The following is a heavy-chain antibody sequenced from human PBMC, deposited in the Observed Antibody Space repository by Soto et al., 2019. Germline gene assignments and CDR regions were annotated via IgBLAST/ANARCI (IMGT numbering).Heavy chain of an antibody. CDR1: GYTFTGYG. CDR2: ISDHNGNT. J-gene: IGHJ4*02. V-gene: IGHV1-18*01. CDR3: ARPSSGYGDDGLPLKF. D-gene: IGHD5-12*01. Sequence: QVQLVQSGAEVKKPGASVKVSCKASGYTFTGYGIAWVRQAPGQGLEWMGWISDHNGNTISAQTLQRRVTMTTDTSTSTAYMELRSLRSDDTAVYFCARPSSGYGDDGLPLKFWGQGTLVTVSS.